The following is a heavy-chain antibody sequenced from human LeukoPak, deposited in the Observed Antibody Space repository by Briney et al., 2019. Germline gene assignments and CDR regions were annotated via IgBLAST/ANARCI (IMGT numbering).Heavy chain of an antibody. CDR3: ARHLYTGTYYYYGMDV. V-gene: IGHV4-59*08. D-gene: IGHD1-7*01. CDR2: IYYSGST. CDR1: GGSISSYY. Sequence: SETLSLTCTVSGGSISSYYWNWIRQPPGKGLEWIGYIYYSGSTNYNPSLKSRVTISVDTSKNQFSLKLSSVTAADTAVYYCARHLYTGTYYYYGMDVWGQGTTVTVSS. J-gene: IGHJ6*02.